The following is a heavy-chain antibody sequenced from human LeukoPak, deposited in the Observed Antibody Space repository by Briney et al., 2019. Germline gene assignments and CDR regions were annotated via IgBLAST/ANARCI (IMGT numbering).Heavy chain of an antibody. CDR2: ISGDGSDT. D-gene: IGHD1-1*01. Sequence: GGSLRLSCAASGFTARHYWMHWVRQAPGKGLVWLSRISGDGSDTTYADSVKGRFTISRDNARNTLDLQMNSLRVEDTAVYYCARDYNYYFDYWSQGILVTVSS. J-gene: IGHJ4*02. V-gene: IGHV3-74*01. CDR3: ARDYNYYFDY. CDR1: GFTARHYW.